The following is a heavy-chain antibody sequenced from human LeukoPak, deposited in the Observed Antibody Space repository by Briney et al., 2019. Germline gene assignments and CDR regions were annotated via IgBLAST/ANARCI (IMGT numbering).Heavy chain of an antibody. CDR3: Y. Sequence: PSGRSLRLSCAASGFTFDDCDMHWVRQAPGKGLEWVSGISWNSGSIGYADSVKGRFTISRDNAKNSLFLQMNSLRAEDTALYYDYWGQGTLVTVSS. CDR2: ISWNSGSI. V-gene: IGHV3-9*01. CDR1: GFTFDDCD. J-gene: IGHJ4*02.